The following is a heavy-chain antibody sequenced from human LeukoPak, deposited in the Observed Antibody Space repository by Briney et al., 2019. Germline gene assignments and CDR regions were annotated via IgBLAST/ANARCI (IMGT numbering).Heavy chain of an antibody. CDR3: AHDILTGYYDVAFDI. J-gene: IGHJ3*02. V-gene: IGHV3-30*18. D-gene: IGHD3-9*01. Sequence: GGSLRLSCAASGFIFSSYGMHWVRQAPGKGLEWVAVISYDGSNKYYADSVKGRFTISRDNSKNTLYLQMNSLRAEDTAVYYCAHDILTGYYDVAFDIWGQGTMVTVSS. CDR2: ISYDGSNK. CDR1: GFIFSSYG.